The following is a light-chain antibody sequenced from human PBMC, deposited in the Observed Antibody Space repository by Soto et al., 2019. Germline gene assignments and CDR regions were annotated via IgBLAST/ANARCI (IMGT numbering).Light chain of an antibody. V-gene: IGKV3-20*01. CDR3: QKYGSSPGT. CDR2: GAS. CDR1: QSVSSSY. Sequence: EIVLTQSPGTLSLSPGERATLSCRASQSVSSSYLAWYQQKPGQAPRLLIYGASSRATGIPDRFSGSGSGTDFTLPISSLEPEDLAVYYCQKYGSSPGTFGQGTKVEIK. J-gene: IGKJ1*01.